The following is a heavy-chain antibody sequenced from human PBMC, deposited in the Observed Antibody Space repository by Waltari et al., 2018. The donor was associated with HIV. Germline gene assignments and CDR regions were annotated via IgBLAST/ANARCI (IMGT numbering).Heavy chain of an antibody. CDR1: GFTFSSYG. J-gene: IGHJ6*02. Sequence: QVQLVESGGGVVQPGRSLRLSCAASGFTFSSYGMHWVRQAPGKGLEWVAVISYDGSNKYYADSVKGRFTISRDNSKNTLYLQMNSLRAEDTAVYYCAKDARFLDLDYYYGMDVWGQGTTVTV. V-gene: IGHV3-30*18. CDR2: ISYDGSNK. CDR3: AKDARFLDLDYYYGMDV. D-gene: IGHD3-3*01.